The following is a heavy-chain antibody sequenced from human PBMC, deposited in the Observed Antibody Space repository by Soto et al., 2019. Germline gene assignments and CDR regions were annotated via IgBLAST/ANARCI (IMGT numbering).Heavy chain of an antibody. CDR3: AREGSYCSSTSCYTTYFDY. Sequence: SETLSLTCTVSGGSISSGGYYWSWIRQHPGKGLEWIGYIYYSGSTYYNPSLKSRVTISVDTSKNQFSLKLSSVTAADTAVYYCAREGSYCSSTSCYTTYFDYWGQGTLVTVSS. CDR2: IYYSGST. J-gene: IGHJ4*02. V-gene: IGHV4-31*03. D-gene: IGHD2-2*02. CDR1: GGSISSGGYY.